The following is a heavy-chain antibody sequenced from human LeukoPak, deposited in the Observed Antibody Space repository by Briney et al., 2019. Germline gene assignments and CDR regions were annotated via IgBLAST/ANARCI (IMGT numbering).Heavy chain of an antibody. J-gene: IGHJ4*02. V-gene: IGHV4-39*07. CDR2: MYSSGST. Sequence: SETLSLTCTVSGGSISITSYYWGWIRQPPGKGLEWIGSMYSSGSTYYNPSLKSRVTISVDTSKNQFSLKLSSVTAADTAVYYCPYCSGGSCYGYFDYWGQGTLVTVSS. CDR3: PYCSGGSCYGYFDY. D-gene: IGHD2-15*01. CDR1: GGSISITSYY.